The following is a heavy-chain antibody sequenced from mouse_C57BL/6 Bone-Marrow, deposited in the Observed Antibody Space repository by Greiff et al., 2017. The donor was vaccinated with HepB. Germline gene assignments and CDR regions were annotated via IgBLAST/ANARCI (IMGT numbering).Heavy chain of an antibody. CDR2: IYPGSGNT. Sequence: VQLQQSGAELVRPGASVKLSCKASGYTFTDYDINWVKQRPGQGLEWIARIYPGSGNTYYNEKFKGKATLTAEKSSSTAYMQLSSLTSDDSAVYFCARSGMDYWGQGTSVTVSS. CDR3: ARSGMDY. V-gene: IGHV1-76*01. J-gene: IGHJ4*01. CDR1: GYTFTDYD.